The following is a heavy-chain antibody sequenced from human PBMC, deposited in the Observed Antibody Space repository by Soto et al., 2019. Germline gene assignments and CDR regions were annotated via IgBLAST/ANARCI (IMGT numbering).Heavy chain of an antibody. V-gene: IGHV3-23*01. J-gene: IGHJ4*02. CDR2: ISGTGGST. CDR1: GFTFNNYA. CDR3: AKDRLGGNFDY. Sequence: EVQLLDSGGGLVQPGGSLRLSCAASGFTFNNYAMNWVRQAPGKGLEWVATISGTGGSTYYADSVKGRFTISRDNSKNPRYLQMNSRRVEDTAVYYCAKDRLGGNFDYWGQGTQVTVSS.